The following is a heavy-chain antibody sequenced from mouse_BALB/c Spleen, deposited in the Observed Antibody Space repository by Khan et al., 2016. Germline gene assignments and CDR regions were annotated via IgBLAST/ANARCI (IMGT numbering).Heavy chain of an antibody. J-gene: IGHJ3*01. D-gene: IGHD2-4*01. Sequence: EVELVESGAELVKPGASVKLSCTASGFNIKDTYMHWVKQRPEQGLEWIGRIDPANGNTKYDPKFQGKATITADTSSNTAYLQLSSLTSEDTAVYYCARSPYDYDGGFAYWGQGTLVTVSA. CDR2: IDPANGNT. V-gene: IGHV14-3*02. CDR1: GFNIKDTY. CDR3: ARSPYDYDGGFAY.